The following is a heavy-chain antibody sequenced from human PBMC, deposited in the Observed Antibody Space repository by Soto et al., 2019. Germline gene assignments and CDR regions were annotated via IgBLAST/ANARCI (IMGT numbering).Heavy chain of an antibody. CDR2: IYYSGST. D-gene: IGHD5-18*01. CDR3: ARPYSYGDHDAFDI. J-gene: IGHJ3*02. CDR1: GGSISSGDYY. Sequence: QVQLQESGPGLVKPSQTLSLTCTVSGGSISSGDYYWSWIRQPPGKGLEWIGYIYYSGSTYYNPSLKSRVTXXVXTXXNQFSLKLSSVTAADTAVYYCARPYSYGDHDAFDIWGQGTMVTVSS. V-gene: IGHV4-30-4*01.